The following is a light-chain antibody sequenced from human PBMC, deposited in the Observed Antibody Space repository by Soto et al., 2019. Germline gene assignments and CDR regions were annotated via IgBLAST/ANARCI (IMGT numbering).Light chain of an antibody. CDR3: QQYNNWPPTWT. Sequence: ICRTRSPATLSLSPGEVATLSVRASQSVSSNLAWYQRKPGQAPRLLIYGASTRATGIPARFSGSGSGTEFTLTISSLQSEDFVVYFCQQYNNWPPTWTFGQGTKVDIK. CDR1: QSVSSN. CDR2: GAS. J-gene: IGKJ1*01. V-gene: IGKV3-15*01.